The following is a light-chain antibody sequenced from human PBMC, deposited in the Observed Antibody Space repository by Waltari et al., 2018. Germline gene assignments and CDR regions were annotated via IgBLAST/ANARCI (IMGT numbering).Light chain of an antibody. CDR3: HHSDSLPYS. CDR2: YAS. V-gene: IGKV6-21*01. CDR1: HSIGGR. J-gene: IGKJ2*03. Sequence: EIVLTQSPEFQSVTLKEKVTITCRASHSIGGRLHWYQQKPDQSPKILIMYASQSFPGAPSRFSGSGSGTDFTLTIDGLEAEDAATYYCHHSDSLPYSFGQGTKLEIK.